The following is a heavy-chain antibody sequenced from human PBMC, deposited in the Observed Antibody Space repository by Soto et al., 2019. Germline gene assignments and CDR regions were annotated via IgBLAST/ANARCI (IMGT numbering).Heavy chain of an antibody. CDR1: GYSISSSNW. J-gene: IGHJ4*02. Sequence: SETLSLTCAVSGYSISSSNWWGWIRQPPGKGLEWIGYIYYSGSTYYNPSLKSRVAISLDTSKNQFSLRLTSVTAADTAVYFCARVRTEYAGLDYWGQGTLVTVSS. CDR2: IYYSGST. V-gene: IGHV4-28*03. CDR3: ARVRTEYAGLDY. D-gene: IGHD2-2*01.